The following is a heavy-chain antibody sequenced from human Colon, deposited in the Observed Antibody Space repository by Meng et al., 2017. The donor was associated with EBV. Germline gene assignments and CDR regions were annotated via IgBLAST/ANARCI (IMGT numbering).Heavy chain of an antibody. D-gene: IGHD4-17*01. J-gene: IGHJ4*02. CDR1: GGSITSSDSF. CDR3: ARDGNKDGDSDY. Sequence: QLHRLYSVPALLKPSETLSCICTVSGGSITSSDSFWGCIRPPPGKGLEWIGNIDYTGSPSYNPSLKSRVTISLDTSKNQFSLKLSSVTAADTAVYFCARDGNKDGDSDYWGQGTLVTVSS. V-gene: IGHV4-39*07. CDR2: IDYTGSP.